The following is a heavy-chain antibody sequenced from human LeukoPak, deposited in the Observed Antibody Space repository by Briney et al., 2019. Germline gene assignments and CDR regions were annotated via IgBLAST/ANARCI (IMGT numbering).Heavy chain of an antibody. J-gene: IGHJ4*02. D-gene: IGHD3-22*01. V-gene: IGHV4-34*01. CDR3: ARSEVNSSGYWVILY. Sequence: SETLSLTCAVDGGSLSGFHWSWIRQSARKRLEWLGEINDRRDANYNPSLETRVDISVDMSKNQFSLKMNSVTAADTAVYYCARSEVNSSGYWVILYWGQGTLVTVSS. CDR1: GGSLSGFH. CDR2: INDRRDA.